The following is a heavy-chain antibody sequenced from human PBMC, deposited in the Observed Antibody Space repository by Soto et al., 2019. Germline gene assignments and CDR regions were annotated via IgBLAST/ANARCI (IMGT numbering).Heavy chain of an antibody. CDR2: IIPIFGTA. D-gene: IGHD4-17*01. V-gene: IGHV1-69*13. Sequence: SVKVSGKASGGTCSMYAISCVLQSRGQGLEWMGGIIPIFGTANYAQKFQGRVTITADESTSTAYMELSSLRSEDTAVYYCARFGLGYGDYGLDYWGQGTLVTVSS. J-gene: IGHJ4*02. CDR3: ARFGLGYGDYGLDY. CDR1: GGTCSMYA.